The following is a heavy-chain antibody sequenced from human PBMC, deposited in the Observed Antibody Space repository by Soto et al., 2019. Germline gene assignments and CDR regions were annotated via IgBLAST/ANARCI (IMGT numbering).Heavy chain of an antibody. J-gene: IGHJ4*01. V-gene: IGHV1-24*01. CDR2: FDPEDGEA. Sequence: GASVKVSCKVSGYTLTGLSIHWVRQAPGKGLEWMGNFDPEDGEALYAQNFPGRVTMTEDTSADIAYLELSSLRSEDTAVYYCATEYISSGSYAGLDYWG. CDR1: GYTLTGLS. CDR3: ATEYISSGSYAGLDY. D-gene: IGHD3-22*01.